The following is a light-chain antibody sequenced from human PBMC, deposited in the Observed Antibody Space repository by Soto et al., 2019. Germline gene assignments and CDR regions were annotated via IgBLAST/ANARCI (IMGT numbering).Light chain of an antibody. V-gene: IGKV1-5*02. CDR3: QHYDGYPYT. CDR1: QSIDNS. J-gene: IGKJ2*01. Sequence: EIEVTQPPYRLAASTGARVTIIYRAIQSIDNSLAWSQQKPGKAPQLLIYDASRVKTGVPSRFTASGSGTEFTLTINTLQADASATYFCQHYDGYPYTFSPGTKGDI. CDR2: DAS.